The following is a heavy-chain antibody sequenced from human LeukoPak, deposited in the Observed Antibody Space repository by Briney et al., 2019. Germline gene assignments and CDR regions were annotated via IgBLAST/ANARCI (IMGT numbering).Heavy chain of an antibody. CDR3: ARNLVGATDY. Sequence: SETLSLTCTVPGASISGSNYYWGWIRQPPGKGLEWIGSIYYSGSTYYNPSLKSRVTISVDTSKNRFSLKLSSVTAADTAVYYCARNLVGATDYWGQGTLVTVSS. D-gene: IGHD1-26*01. V-gene: IGHV4-39*01. J-gene: IGHJ4*02. CDR2: IYYSGST. CDR1: GASISGSNYY.